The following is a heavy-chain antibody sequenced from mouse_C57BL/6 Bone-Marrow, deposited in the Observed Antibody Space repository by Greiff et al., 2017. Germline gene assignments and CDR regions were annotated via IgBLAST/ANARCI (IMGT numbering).Heavy chain of an antibody. CDR3: AREGGLRGGFAY. V-gene: IGHV1-61*01. Sequence: QVQLQQPGAELVRPGSSVKLSCKASGYTFTSYWMDWVKQRPGQGLEWIGNIYPSDSETHYNQKFKDKATLTVDKSSSTADMQLSSLTSEDSAVYYCAREGGLRGGFAYWGQGTLVTVSA. J-gene: IGHJ3*01. CDR1: GYTFTSYW. D-gene: IGHD2-4*01. CDR2: IYPSDSET.